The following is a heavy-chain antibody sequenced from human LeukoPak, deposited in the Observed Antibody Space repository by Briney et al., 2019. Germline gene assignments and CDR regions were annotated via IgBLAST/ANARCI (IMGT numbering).Heavy chain of an antibody. CDR1: GFTFSRYA. D-gene: IGHD1-26*01. Sequence: GGSLRLSCSASGFTFSRYAMHWVRQAPGKGLEYASGINDNGGRTHYGDSVKGRFSISRDNSKNTLHLQMSTLRAEDTALYYCVKDVGGSYAFDYWGQGILVTVAS. CDR3: VKDVGGSYAFDY. V-gene: IGHV3-64D*09. CDR2: INDNGGRT. J-gene: IGHJ4*02.